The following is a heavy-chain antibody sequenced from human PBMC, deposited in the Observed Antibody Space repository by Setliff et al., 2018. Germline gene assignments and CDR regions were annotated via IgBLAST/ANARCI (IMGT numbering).Heavy chain of an antibody. D-gene: IGHD3-22*01. CDR2: INPNSGGT. J-gene: IGHJ5*02. CDR1: GYTFTGYY. CDR3: ARVAPHYYDSSGTNWFDP. V-gene: IGHV1-2*02. Sequence: ASVKVSCKASGYTFTGYYMHWVRQAPGQGLEWMGWINPNSGGTNYAQKFQGRVTMTRDTSISTAYMELSRLRSDDTAVYCCARVAPHYYDSSGTNWFDPWGQGTLVTVPQ.